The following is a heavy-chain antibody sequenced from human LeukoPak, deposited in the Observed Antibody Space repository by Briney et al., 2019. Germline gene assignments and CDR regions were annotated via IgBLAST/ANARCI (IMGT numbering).Heavy chain of an antibody. J-gene: IGHJ4*02. CDR2: IYYSGTT. Sequence: PSETLSLTCTVSGGSISPYYWSWIRQPPGKGLEWIGYIYYSGTTNYNPSLQSRVTISVATSKNQFSLKLSSVTAADTALYYCARDRASAGGFDYWGQGTLVTVSS. D-gene: IGHD2-15*01. V-gene: IGHV4-59*12. CDR1: GGSISPYY. CDR3: ARDRASAGGFDY.